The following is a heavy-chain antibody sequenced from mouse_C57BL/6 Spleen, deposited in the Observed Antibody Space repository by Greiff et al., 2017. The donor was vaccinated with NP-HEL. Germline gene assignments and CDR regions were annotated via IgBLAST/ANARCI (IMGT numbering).Heavy chain of an antibody. Sequence: QVQLQQPGAELVKPGASVKLSCKASGYTFTSYWMQWVKQRPGQGLEWIGEIDPSDSYTNYNQKFKGKATLTVDTSSSTAYMQLSSLTSEDSAVYYCAKGDYFYAMDYWGQGTSVTVSS. CDR1: GYTFTSYW. CDR3: AKGDYFYAMDY. D-gene: IGHD1-1*01. J-gene: IGHJ4*01. CDR2: IDPSDSYT. V-gene: IGHV1-50*01.